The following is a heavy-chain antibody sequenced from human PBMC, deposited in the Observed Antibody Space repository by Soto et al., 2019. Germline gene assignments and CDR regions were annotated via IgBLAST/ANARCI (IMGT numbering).Heavy chain of an antibody. CDR3: ARLRGEWELLPGANWFDP. CDR2: IYPGDSDT. Sequence: PGESLKISCKGSGYSFTSYWIGWVRQMPGKGLEWMGIIYPGDSDTRYSPSFQGQVTISADKSISTAYLQWSSLKASDTAMYYCARLRGEWELLPGANWFDPWGQGTLVTVSS. J-gene: IGHJ5*02. CDR1: GYSFTSYW. D-gene: IGHD1-26*01. V-gene: IGHV5-51*01.